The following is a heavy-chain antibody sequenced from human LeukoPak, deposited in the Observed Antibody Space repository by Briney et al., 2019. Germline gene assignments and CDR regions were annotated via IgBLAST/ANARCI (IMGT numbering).Heavy chain of an antibody. D-gene: IGHD6-6*01. CDR3: ARVDIAARVPDY. V-gene: IGHV1-2*02. CDR2: INPNSGGT. Sequence: GASVKVACKASGYTFTGYYMHWVRQAPGQGLEWMGWINPNSGGTNYAQKFQGRVTMTRDTSISTAYMELSRLRSDDTAVYYCARVDIAARVPDYWGQGTLVTVSS. CDR1: GYTFTGYY. J-gene: IGHJ4*02.